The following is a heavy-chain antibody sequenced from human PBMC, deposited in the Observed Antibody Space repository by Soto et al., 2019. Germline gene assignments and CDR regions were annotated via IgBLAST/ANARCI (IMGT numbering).Heavy chain of an antibody. CDR2: INPNSGGT. Sequence: ASVKVSCKASGFTFTDYYIHWVRQAPGQGLEWMGWINPNSGGTNYAQKFQGRFTISRDNSKDTLYLQMNNLRAEDTAVYYCARTGLQIIQATSYYYGLDVWGQGTTVTVSS. CDR1: GFTFTDYY. D-gene: IGHD3-3*01. V-gene: IGHV1-2*02. J-gene: IGHJ6*02. CDR3: ARTGLQIIQATSYYYGLDV.